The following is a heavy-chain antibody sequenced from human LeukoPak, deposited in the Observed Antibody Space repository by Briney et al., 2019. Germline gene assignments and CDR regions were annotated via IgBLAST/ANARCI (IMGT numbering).Heavy chain of an antibody. D-gene: IGHD3-10*01. CDR2: MSSNGGST. V-gene: IGHV3-64D*06. CDR1: GFTFGNYA. CDR3: VKSRGSRPHDGFDI. Sequence: GGSLRLSCSASGFTFGNYAMHWVRQAPGEGLEYVSTMSSNGGSTNYADSVTGRFTISRDNSKNTLYLQMSSLRAEDTAVYYCVKSRGSRPHDGFDIWGQGTMVTVSS. J-gene: IGHJ3*02.